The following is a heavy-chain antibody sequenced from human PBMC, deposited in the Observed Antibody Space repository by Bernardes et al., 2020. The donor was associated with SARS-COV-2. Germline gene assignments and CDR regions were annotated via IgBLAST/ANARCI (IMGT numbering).Heavy chain of an antibody. J-gene: IGHJ4*02. CDR2: ISGSGGST. Sequence: GGSLRLSCAASGFPFSSYAMSWVRQAPGKGLEWVSAISGSGGSTYYADSVKGRFTISRDNSKNTLYLQMNSLRAEDTAVYYCAKAPPATYYDFWSGYCDYWGQGTLVTVSS. D-gene: IGHD3-3*01. CDR1: GFPFSSYA. CDR3: AKAPPATYYDFWSGYCDY. V-gene: IGHV3-23*01.